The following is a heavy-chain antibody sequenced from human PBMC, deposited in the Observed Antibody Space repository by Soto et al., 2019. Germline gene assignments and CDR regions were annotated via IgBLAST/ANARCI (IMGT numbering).Heavy chain of an antibody. CDR2: IIPIFGTA. CDR3: ASPYGSGSYWPSNAFDI. D-gene: IGHD3-10*01. V-gene: IGHV1-69*05. J-gene: IGHJ3*02. Sequence: ASVKVSCKASGGTFSSYAISWVRQAPGQGLEWMGGIIPIFGTADYAQKFQGRVTITRDTSASTAYMELSSLRSEDTAVYYCASPYGSGSYWPSNAFDIWGQGTTVTVSS. CDR1: GGTFSSYA.